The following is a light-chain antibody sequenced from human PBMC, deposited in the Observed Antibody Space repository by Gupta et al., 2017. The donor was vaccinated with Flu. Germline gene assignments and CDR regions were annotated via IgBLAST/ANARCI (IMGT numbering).Light chain of an antibody. CDR1: TSSIGSNP. V-gene: IGLV1-44*01. CDR2: INS. J-gene: IGLJ3*02. CDR3: AAWDDSLNGVV. Sequence: RVTISCSGTTSSIGSNPVNWYQQHPGTAPRLLIFINSQRPSGVPDRFSGSTSGTAASLAISGLQSEDEADYYCAAWDDSLNGVVFGGGTKVTVL.